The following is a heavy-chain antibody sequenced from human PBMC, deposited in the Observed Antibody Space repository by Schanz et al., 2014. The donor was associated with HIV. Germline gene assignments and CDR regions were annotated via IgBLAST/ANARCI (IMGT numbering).Heavy chain of an antibody. CDR2: ISYDGINK. CDR3: AKDGGSRGRRRGMDV. J-gene: IGHJ6*02. D-gene: IGHD3-16*01. Sequence: QVQLVESGGGVVQPGRSLRLSCVASAFNFDSYGMHWVRQAPGKGLEWVTLISYDGINKYYADSVKGRFTISRDNSKNTLYLQINSLRIDDTAVYYCAKDGGSRGRRRGMDVWGQGTTVTVSS. V-gene: IGHV3-30*18. CDR1: AFNFDSYG.